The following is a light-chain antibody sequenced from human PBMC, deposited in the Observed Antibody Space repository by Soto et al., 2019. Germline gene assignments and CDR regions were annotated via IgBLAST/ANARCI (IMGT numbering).Light chain of an antibody. V-gene: IGKV3-15*01. J-gene: IGKJ1*01. CDR1: QSVSSN. CDR2: GAS. CDR3: QQYSNWPRT. Sequence: EIVMTQSPATLSVSPGERATLSCRASQSVSSNLAWYQQKPGQAPSLLIYGASTRATGIPARFSGSGSGTDFTLTISSLQSEDFAVYYCQQYSNWPRTFGQGTKV.